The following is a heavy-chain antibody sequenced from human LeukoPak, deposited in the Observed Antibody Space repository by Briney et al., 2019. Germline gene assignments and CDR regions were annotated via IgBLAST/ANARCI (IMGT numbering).Heavy chain of an antibody. CDR1: GVTLSTYA. J-gene: IGHJ4*02. Sequence: PGGSLRLSRAASGVTLSTYAMSWARQAPGKGLEWVSGISSSGSGDNTYYADSVKGRFTISRDNSKNTLYLQMNSLRAEDTAVYYCAKQYRDGYNVDYWGQGTLVTVSS. CDR3: AKQYRDGYNVDY. D-gene: IGHD5-24*01. CDR2: ISSSGSGDNT. V-gene: IGHV3-23*01.